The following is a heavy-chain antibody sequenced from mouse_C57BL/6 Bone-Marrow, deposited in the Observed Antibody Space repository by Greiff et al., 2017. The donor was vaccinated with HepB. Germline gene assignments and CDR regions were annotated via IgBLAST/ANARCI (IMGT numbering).Heavy chain of an antibody. CDR2: IDPENGDT. V-gene: IGHV14-4*01. Sequence: VQLQQSGAELVRPGASVKLSCTASGFNIKDDYMHWVKQRPVQGLEWIGWIDPENGDTEYASKFQGKATITADTSSNTAYLQLSSLTSEDTAVYYCTSYGSSYDWFAYWGQGTLVTVSA. CDR1: GFNIKDDY. CDR3: TSYGSSYDWFAY. J-gene: IGHJ3*01. D-gene: IGHD1-1*01.